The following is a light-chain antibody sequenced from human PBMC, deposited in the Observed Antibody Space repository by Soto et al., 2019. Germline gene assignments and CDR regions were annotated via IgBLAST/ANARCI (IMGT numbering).Light chain of an antibody. Sequence: QSVLTQPPSASGTPGQRVTISCSGSTSSIGSNYVYWYQQLPGTAPKLLIYSNNQRPSGVPDRFSGSKSGTSAFLAISGLRSEDEADYHCAAWDDSLSGLVFGGGTKLTVL. V-gene: IGLV1-47*01. CDR1: TSSIGSNY. J-gene: IGLJ2*01. CDR2: SNN. CDR3: AAWDDSLSGLV.